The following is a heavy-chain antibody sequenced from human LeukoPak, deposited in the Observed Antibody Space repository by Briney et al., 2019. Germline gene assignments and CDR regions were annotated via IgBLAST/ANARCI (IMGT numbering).Heavy chain of an antibody. Sequence: GGSLRLSCAASGFNSKYYAMNWVRQAPGKGLEWVSGISGSGDVTDYADSVKGRFTISRDNPKNMAYLQMNSLRAEDTAVYYCGRDGVNYDRSMGPFDPWGQGTLVTVSS. CDR1: GFNSKYYA. J-gene: IGHJ5*02. CDR2: ISGSGDVT. CDR3: GRDGVNYDRSMGPFDP. D-gene: IGHD3-9*01. V-gene: IGHV3-23*01.